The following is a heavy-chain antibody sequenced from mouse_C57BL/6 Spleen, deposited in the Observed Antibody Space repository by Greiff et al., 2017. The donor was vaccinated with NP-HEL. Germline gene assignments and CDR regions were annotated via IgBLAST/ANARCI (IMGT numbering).Heavy chain of an antibody. Sequence: QVQLQQSGAELVRPGTSVKVSCKASGYAFTNYLIEWVKQRPGQGLEWIGVINPGSGGTNYNEKFKGKATLTADKSSSTAYMQLSSLTSEDSAVYVCARRGETSTGSNFDYWGQGTTLTVSS. J-gene: IGHJ2*01. CDR2: INPGSGGT. D-gene: IGHD4-1*01. CDR1: GYAFTNYL. CDR3: ARRGETSTGSNFDY. V-gene: IGHV1-54*01.